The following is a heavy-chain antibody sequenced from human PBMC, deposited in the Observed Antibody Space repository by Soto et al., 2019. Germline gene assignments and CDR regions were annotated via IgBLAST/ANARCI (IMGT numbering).Heavy chain of an antibody. CDR2: IYYSGST. CDR1: GGSISSYY. V-gene: IGHV4-59*08. D-gene: IGHD3-10*01. CDR3: ARGRYYYGWFDP. Sequence: SETLSLTCTVSGGSISSYYWSWLRQPPGKGLEWIGYIYYSGSTNYNPSLKSRVTISVDTSKNQFSLKLSSVTAADTAVYYCARGRYYYGWFDPWGQGTLVTVSS. J-gene: IGHJ5*02.